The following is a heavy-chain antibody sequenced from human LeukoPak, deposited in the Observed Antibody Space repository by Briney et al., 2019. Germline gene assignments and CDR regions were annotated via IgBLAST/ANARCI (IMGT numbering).Heavy chain of an antibody. J-gene: IGHJ4*02. Sequence: SETLSLTCTVSGGSISSSSYYWGWIRQPPGKGLEWIGSIYYSGSTYYSPSLKSRVTISVDTSKNQFSLKLSSVTAADTAVYYCARLKQLAHDYWGQGTLVTVSS. CDR2: IYYSGST. D-gene: IGHD6-6*01. V-gene: IGHV4-39*01. CDR1: GGSISSSSYY. CDR3: ARLKQLAHDY.